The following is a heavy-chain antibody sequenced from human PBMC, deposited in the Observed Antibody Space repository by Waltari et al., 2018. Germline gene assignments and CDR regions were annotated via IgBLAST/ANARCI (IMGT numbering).Heavy chain of an antibody. Sequence: VQLVESGGGVVQPGRSLSLSCAASGFTFGTYTMHWVRQAPGKGLEWVAVTSHDESHKYYADSVKGRFTISKDNSKNTLYLQMNSLSTEDTAMYYCARDDRDGLPDYFDFWGQGTLVTVSS. V-gene: IGHV3-30*01. CDR3: ARDDRDGLPDYFDF. CDR1: GFTFGTYT. D-gene: IGHD2-8*01. J-gene: IGHJ4*02. CDR2: TSHDESHK.